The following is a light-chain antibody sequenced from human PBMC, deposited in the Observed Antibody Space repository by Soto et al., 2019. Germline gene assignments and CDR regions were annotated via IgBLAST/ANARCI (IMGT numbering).Light chain of an antibody. CDR2: GSS. V-gene: IGKV1-12*01. Sequence: DIQMTQSPSSVSASVGDRVTITCRASQGLGVWLGWYQQKPGKAPQLLIFGSSGLQTGVPSRFSGSGSGTDFTLTISSLQPEDFATYYCQQYDTYSWTFGQGTKVEIK. J-gene: IGKJ1*01. CDR1: QGLGVW. CDR3: QQYDTYSWT.